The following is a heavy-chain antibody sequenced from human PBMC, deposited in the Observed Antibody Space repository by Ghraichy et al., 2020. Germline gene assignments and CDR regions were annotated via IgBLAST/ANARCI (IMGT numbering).Heavy chain of an antibody. CDR1: GGSFSGYY. D-gene: IGHD4-17*01. CDR2: INHSGST. CDR3: ARKGIYGDPQGPYYFDY. Sequence: SETLSLTCAVYGGSFSGYYWSWIRQPPGKGLEWIGEINHSGSTNYNPSLKSRVTISVDTSKNQFSLKLSSVTTADTAVYYCARKGIYGDPQGPYYFDYWGQGTLVTVSS. V-gene: IGHV4-34*01. J-gene: IGHJ4*02.